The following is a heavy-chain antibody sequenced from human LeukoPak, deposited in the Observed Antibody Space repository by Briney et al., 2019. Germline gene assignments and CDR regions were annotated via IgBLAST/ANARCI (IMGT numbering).Heavy chain of an antibody. CDR1: GFTFSSYA. J-gene: IGHJ5*02. D-gene: IGHD3-22*01. CDR2: ISGSGGST. CDR3: FFKPGYYDSSGMGLGHNWFDP. V-gene: IGHV3-23*01. Sequence: PGGSLRLSCAASGFTFSSYAMSWVRQAPGKGLEWVSAISGSGGSTYYADSVKGRFTISRDNSKNTLYLQMNSLRAEDTAVYYCFFKPGYYDSSGMGLGHNWFDPWGQGTLVTVSS.